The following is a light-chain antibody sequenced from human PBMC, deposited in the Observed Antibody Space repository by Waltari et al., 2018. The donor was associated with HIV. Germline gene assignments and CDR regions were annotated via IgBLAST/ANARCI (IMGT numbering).Light chain of an antibody. V-gene: IGLV2-11*01. J-gene: IGLJ2*01. CDR1: SSDVGGYNY. Sequence: QSALTQPRSVSGSPGQSVTISCTGTSSDVGGYNYVSWYQHHPGKAPKFLIYDVNKRPSGVPDRFSGSKSGHTASLTISGLHAEDEADYYCCSYADNYPVVFGGGTKLTVL. CDR2: DVN. CDR3: CSYADNYPVV.